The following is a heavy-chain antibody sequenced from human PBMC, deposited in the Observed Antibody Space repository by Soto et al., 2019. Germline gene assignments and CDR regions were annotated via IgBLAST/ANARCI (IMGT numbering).Heavy chain of an antibody. CDR3: AREAVAFDY. CDR2: ISPSGFST. Sequence: ASVTESCKASGYSFTSYYMHWVRQAPGQGLEWMGLISPSGFSTRFAQRFQGRVTMTNDTSTSTFYMDLSSLTSEDTAVYYCAREAVAFDYWGQGTLVTGSS. J-gene: IGHJ4*02. CDR1: GYSFTSYY. V-gene: IGHV1-46*01. D-gene: IGHD6-19*01.